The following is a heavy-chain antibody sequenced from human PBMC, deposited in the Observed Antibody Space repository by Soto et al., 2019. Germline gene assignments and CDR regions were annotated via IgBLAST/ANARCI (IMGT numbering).Heavy chain of an antibody. J-gene: IGHJ4*02. CDR3: AKLTGNSYED. D-gene: IGHD5-18*01. CDR2: ISCSGGST. V-gene: IGHV3-23*01. CDR1: GFTFSSYA. Sequence: EVQLLESGGGLVQPGGSLRLSCVASGFTFSSYAMTWVRQAPGKGLEWVSSISCSGGSTYYADSAKGRFTISRDNSKNTLYLQMNSLRAEYTAVYYCAKLTGNSYEDGGQGSLVTVSS.